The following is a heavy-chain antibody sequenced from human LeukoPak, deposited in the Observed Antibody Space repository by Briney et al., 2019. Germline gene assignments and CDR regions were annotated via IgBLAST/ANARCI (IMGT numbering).Heavy chain of an antibody. CDR3: AKDSAEHYGDYVMEY. CDR1: GFTFDDYA. J-gene: IGHJ4*02. D-gene: IGHD4-17*01. Sequence: GGSLRLSCAASGFTFDDYAMHWVRQAPGKGLEWVSGISWNSGSIGYADSVKGRFTISRDNAKNSLYLQMNSLRAEDTALYYCAKDSAEHYGDYVMEYWGQGTLVTVSS. V-gene: IGHV3-9*01. CDR2: ISWNSGSI.